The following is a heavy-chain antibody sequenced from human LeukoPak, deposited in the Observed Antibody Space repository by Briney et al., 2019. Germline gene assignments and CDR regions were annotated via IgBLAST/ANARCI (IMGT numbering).Heavy chain of an antibody. D-gene: IGHD1-1*01. CDR1: GGSISSSSDY. Sequence: SETLSLTCTVSGGSISSSSDYWGWIRQAPGKGLEWIGSIYYHENTYYNSSLKGRFTISVDTSKNQFSLKLNSVTAADTAVYFCARRAYSAAYWKHFDYWGQGTLVTVSS. CDR3: ARRAYSAAYWKHFDY. CDR2: IYYHENT. V-gene: IGHV4-39*01. J-gene: IGHJ4*02.